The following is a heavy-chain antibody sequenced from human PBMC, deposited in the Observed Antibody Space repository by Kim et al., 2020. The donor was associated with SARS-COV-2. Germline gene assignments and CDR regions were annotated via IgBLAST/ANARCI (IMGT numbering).Heavy chain of an antibody. Sequence: SETLSLTCTVSGGSISSSSYYWGWIRQPPGKGLEWIGSIYYSGSTYYNPSLKSRVTISVDTSKNQFSLKLSSVTAADTAVYYCARDRGSGSYGYWGQGTL. V-gene: IGHV4-39*07. D-gene: IGHD3-10*01. CDR2: IYYSGST. J-gene: IGHJ4*02. CDR1: GGSISSSSYY. CDR3: ARDRGSGSYGY.